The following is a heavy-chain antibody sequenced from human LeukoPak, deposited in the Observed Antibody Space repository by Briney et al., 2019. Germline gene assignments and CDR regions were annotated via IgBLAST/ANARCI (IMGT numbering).Heavy chain of an antibody. D-gene: IGHD5/OR15-5a*01. Sequence: SQTLSLTCAISGDSVSSNSAAWNWIRQSPSRGLEWLGRTYYRSKWYYDYATSVKGRITINPDTSKNQFSLQLSSVTSEDTAVYYCAHSYSVRLGPESYYYFYVDVWGKGTTITVSS. V-gene: IGHV6-1*01. CDR3: AHSYSVRLGPESYYYFYVDV. CDR1: GDSVSSNSAA. J-gene: IGHJ6*03. CDR2: TYYRSKWYY.